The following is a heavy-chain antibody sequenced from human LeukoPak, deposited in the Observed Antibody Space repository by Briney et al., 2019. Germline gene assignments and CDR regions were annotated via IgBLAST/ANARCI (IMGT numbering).Heavy chain of an antibody. CDR3: AKVGGRGKYFDAFDI. CDR2: ISGSGVST. Sequence: GGSLRLSCAASGFTFSSYAMSWVRQAPGKGLEWVSSISGSGVSTYYADSVKGRFTSSIDNSKNTLYLQMNSLRAEDTAVYYCAKVGGRGKYFDAFDIWGQGTMLTVSS. J-gene: IGHJ3*02. V-gene: IGHV3-23*01. CDR1: GFTFSSYA. D-gene: IGHD2/OR15-2a*01.